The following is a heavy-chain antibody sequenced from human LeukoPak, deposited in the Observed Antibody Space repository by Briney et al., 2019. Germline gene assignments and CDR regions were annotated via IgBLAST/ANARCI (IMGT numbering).Heavy chain of an antibody. V-gene: IGHV3-21*01. CDR1: GFTFSSYA. D-gene: IGHD2-2*02. CDR3: ARSSDYCSSTSCYIWPTYFDC. CDR2: ISSSSSYI. Sequence: GGSLRLSCAASGFTFSSYAMSWVRQAPGKGLEWVSSISSSSSYIYYADSVKGRFTISRDNAKNSLYLQMNSLRAEDTAVYYCARSSDYCSSTSCYIWPTYFDCWGQGTLVTVSS. J-gene: IGHJ4*02.